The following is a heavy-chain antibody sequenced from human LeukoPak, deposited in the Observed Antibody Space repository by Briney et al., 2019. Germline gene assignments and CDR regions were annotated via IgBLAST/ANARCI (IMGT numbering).Heavy chain of an antibody. D-gene: IGHD1-26*01. CDR3: ARGAPGIVGATEHTPSFDY. CDR1: GGTFSSYA. CDR2: IIPIFGTA. V-gene: IGHV1-69*05. J-gene: IGHJ4*02. Sequence: GSSVQVSCKASGGTFSSYAISWVRQAPGQGLEWMGGIIPIFGTANYAQKFQGRVTITTDESTSTAYMELSSLRSEDTAVYYCARGAPGIVGATEHTPSFDYWGQGTLVTVSS.